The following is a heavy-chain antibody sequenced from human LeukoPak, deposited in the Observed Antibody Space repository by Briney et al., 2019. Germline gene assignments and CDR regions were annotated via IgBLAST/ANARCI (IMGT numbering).Heavy chain of an antibody. J-gene: IGHJ4*02. D-gene: IGHD6-13*01. Sequence: PGGSLRLSCAASGFTFSDQYMTWIRQAPGKGLEWVSYIAGGGNNIQYADSVKGRFTISRDNAKNSLYLQMNSLRAEDTAVYYCAREFSSSWYPTYWGQGTLVTVSS. CDR3: AREFSSSWYPTY. V-gene: IGHV3-11*01. CDR2: IAGGGNNI. CDR1: GFTFSDQY.